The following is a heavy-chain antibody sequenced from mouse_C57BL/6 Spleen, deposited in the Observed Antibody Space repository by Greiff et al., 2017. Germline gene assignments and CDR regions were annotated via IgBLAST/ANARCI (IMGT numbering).Heavy chain of an antibody. J-gene: IGHJ4*01. V-gene: IGHV5-6*01. CDR3: ARQRTAAQANTRLNYAMDY. D-gene: IGHD3-2*02. CDR2: ISSGGSYT. Sequence: EVNLVESGGDLVKPGGSLKLSCAASGFTFSSYGMSWVRQTPDKRLEWVATISSGGSYTYYPDSVKGRFTISRDNAKNTLYLQMSSLKSEDTAMYYCARQRTAAQANTRLNYAMDYWGQGTSVTVSS. CDR1: GFTFSSYG.